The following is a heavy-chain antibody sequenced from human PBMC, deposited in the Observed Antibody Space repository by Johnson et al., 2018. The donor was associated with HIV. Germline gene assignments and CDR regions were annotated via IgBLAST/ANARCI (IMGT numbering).Heavy chain of an antibody. CDR2: INAGGDT. D-gene: IGHD6-19*01. CDR1: GIIVTGNF. Sequence: MLLVESGGGLVQPGGSLRLSCAASGIIVTGNFMSWVRQAPGKGLEWVSVINAGGDTYYADSVKGRFTISRDRSKNTVSLQMNSLRVEDTAVYYCAKARSSGQGAFDIWGQGTLVTVSS. CDR3: AKARSSGQGAFDI. V-gene: IGHV3-66*01. J-gene: IGHJ3*02.